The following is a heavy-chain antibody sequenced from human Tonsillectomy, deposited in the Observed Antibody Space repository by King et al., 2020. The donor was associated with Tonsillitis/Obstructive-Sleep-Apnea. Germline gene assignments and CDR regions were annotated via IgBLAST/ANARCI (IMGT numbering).Heavy chain of an antibody. Sequence: EVQXVESGGGXVQXGGSLRLSCAXSGFTXSSYWMHWVRXAPGKXXXWXXXXXXDGXXIXSXXSVXXRFTISRXXXKNTLYLQMNXLRAEDTAVYYCARERGWDYGGNRDYWGQGTLVTVSS. CDR3: ARERGWDYGGNRDY. D-gene: IGHD4-23*01. CDR2: XXXDGXXI. J-gene: IGHJ4*02. V-gene: IGHV3-74*01. CDR1: GFTXSSYW.